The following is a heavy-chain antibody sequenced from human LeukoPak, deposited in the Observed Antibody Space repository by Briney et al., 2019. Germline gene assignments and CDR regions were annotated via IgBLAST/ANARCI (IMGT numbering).Heavy chain of an antibody. V-gene: IGHV3-11*03. J-gene: IGHJ4*02. CDR3: ARAIGRGSGGHFDY. D-gene: IGHD3-16*01. Sequence: GGSLRLSCAVSGLTYSAQYMSWIRQAPGKGLEWISYISNSGSYTNYADSVRGRFTISRDNAENSLFLQMNSLRAEDTAVYYCARAIGRGSGGHFDYWGQGTLVTVSS. CDR1: GLTYSAQY. CDR2: ISNSGSYT.